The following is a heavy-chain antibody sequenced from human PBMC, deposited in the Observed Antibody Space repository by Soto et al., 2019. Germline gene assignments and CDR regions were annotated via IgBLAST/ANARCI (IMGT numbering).Heavy chain of an antibody. CDR3: ARDYYDSSGYSTEDY. CDR2: IWHDGSNK. CDR1: GFTFSSYG. J-gene: IGHJ4*02. D-gene: IGHD3-22*01. V-gene: IGHV3-33*01. Sequence: QVQLVESGGGVVQPGRSLRLSCAASGFTFSSYGMHWVRQAPGKGLEWVAVIWHDGSNKYYADSVKGRFTISRDNSKNTLYLQMNSLRAEDTAVYYCARDYYDSSGYSTEDYWGQGTLVTVSS.